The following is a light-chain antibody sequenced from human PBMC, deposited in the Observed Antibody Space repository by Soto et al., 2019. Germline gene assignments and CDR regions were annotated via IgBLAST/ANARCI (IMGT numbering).Light chain of an antibody. V-gene: IGKV1-5*01. CDR2: GAS. Sequence: DIQVTQSPSTLSASVGDRATLSCGASQSISTYLAWYQQKPGKAPKLLIFGASTLASGIPSRFSGSGSGTDFTLTISSLQPDDFATYYCQQYSDSSGAFGQGTKVDI. J-gene: IGKJ1*01. CDR1: QSISTY. CDR3: QQYSDSSGA.